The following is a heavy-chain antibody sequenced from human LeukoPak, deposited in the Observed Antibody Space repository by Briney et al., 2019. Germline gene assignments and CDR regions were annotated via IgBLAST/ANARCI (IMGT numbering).Heavy chain of an antibody. V-gene: IGHV3-74*01. CDR2: INSDGSST. CDR3: ARVGSGSTYDY. CDR1: GFTFSSYW. Sequence: GGSLRLSCAASGFTFSSYWMHWVRQAPGKGLVWVSHINSDGSSTIYADSVKGRFTISRDKAKNTLYLQMNSLRAEDTAVYYCARVGSGSTYDYWGQGTLVTVSS. J-gene: IGHJ4*02. D-gene: IGHD3-10*01.